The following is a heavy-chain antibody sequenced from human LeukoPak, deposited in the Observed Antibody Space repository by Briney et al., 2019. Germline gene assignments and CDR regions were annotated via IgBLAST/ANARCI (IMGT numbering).Heavy chain of an antibody. J-gene: IGHJ6*03. CDR3: ARRRRDGYNYAYYYYYMDV. D-gene: IGHD5-24*01. V-gene: IGHV4-4*07. Sequence: PSETLSLTCTVSGGSISSYYWSWIRQPAGKGLEWIGRIYTSGSTNYNPSLKSRVTISVDTSKNQFSLKLSSVTAVDTAVYYCARRRRDGYNYAYYYYYMDVWGKGTTVTVSS. CDR2: IYTSGST. CDR1: GGSISSYY.